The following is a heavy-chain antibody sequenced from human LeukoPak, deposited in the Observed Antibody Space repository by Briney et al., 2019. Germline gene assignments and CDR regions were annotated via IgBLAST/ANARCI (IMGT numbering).Heavy chain of an antibody. CDR2: IIPTFGIA. CDR1: GGTFSSYA. D-gene: IGHD4-17*01. V-gene: IGHV1-69*04. Sequence: SVKVSCKASGGTFSSYAISWVRQAPGQGLEWMGRIIPTFGIANYAQKFQGRVTITADKSTSTAYMELSSLRSEDTAVYYCARAATVTSKTFDYWGQGTLVTVSS. CDR3: ARAATVTSKTFDY. J-gene: IGHJ4*02.